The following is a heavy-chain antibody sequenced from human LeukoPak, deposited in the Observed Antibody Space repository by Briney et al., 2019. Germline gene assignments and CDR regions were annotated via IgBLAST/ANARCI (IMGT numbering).Heavy chain of an antibody. V-gene: IGHV1-46*01. D-gene: IGHD2-2*01. CDR1: VYTFTSYY. CDR3: AREGCSSTSCYAQGGDWFDP. Sequence: ASVNVSCKASVYTFTSYYMHWVRQAPGQGLEWMGIINPSGGSTSYAQKFQGRVTMTRDTSTSTVYMELSSLRSEDTAVYYCAREGCSSTSCYAQGGDWFDPWGQGTLVTVSS. J-gene: IGHJ5*02. CDR2: INPSGGST.